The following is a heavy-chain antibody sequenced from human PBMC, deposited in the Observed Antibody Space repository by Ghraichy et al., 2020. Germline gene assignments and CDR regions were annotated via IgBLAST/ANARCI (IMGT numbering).Heavy chain of an antibody. V-gene: IGHV5-51*01. Sequence: GSLHISCKGSGYSFTSYWIGWVRQMPGKGLEWMGIIYPGDSDTRYSPSFQGQVTISVDKSISTAYLQWSSLKASDTAIYYCARPSGNYYRNAFDIWGQGTMVTVSS. CDR1: GYSFTSYW. CDR3: ARPSGNYYRNAFDI. D-gene: IGHD1-26*01. CDR2: IYPGDSDT. J-gene: IGHJ3*02.